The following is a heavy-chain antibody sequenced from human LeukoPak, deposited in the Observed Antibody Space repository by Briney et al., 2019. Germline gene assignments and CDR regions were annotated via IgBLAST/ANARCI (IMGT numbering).Heavy chain of an antibody. J-gene: IGHJ4*02. CDR1: GGSITNYY. Sequence: PSETLSLTCTVSGGSITNYYWSWMRQPPGKGLEWIGHIYYSGNTKYNPSLKSRVTISVDTSKNQFSLKLSSVTAADTALYYCARGRIYYDSTGYQAWGQGTLVTASS. V-gene: IGHV4-59*01. CDR3: ARGRIYYDSTGYQA. D-gene: IGHD3-22*01. CDR2: IYYSGNT.